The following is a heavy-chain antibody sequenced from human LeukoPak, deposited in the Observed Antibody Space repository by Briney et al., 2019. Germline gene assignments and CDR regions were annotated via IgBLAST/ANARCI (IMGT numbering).Heavy chain of an antibody. D-gene: IGHD4-17*01. CDR1: GFTFSSYG. Sequence: PGGSLRLSCAASGFTFSSYGMHWVRQAPGKGLEWVAVIWYDGSNKYYADSVKGRFTISRDNSKNTLYLQINSLRAEDTAVYYCAKAVKGTVTMVYYYGMDVWGQGTTVTVSS. J-gene: IGHJ6*02. V-gene: IGHV3-33*06. CDR2: IWYDGSNK. CDR3: AKAVKGTVTMVYYYGMDV.